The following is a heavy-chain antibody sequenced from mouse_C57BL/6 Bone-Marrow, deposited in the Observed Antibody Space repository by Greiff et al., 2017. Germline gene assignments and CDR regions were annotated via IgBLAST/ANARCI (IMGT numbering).Heavy chain of an antibody. D-gene: IGHD1-1*01. Sequence: QVQLQQPGAELVKPGASVKLSCKASGYTFTSYWMHWVKQRPGPGLEWIGMIHPNSGSTNYNEKFKSKATLTVDKSSSTAYMQLSSLTSEDSAVYYCASRLLRYPYDYWGQGTTLTVSS. V-gene: IGHV1-64*01. CDR2: IHPNSGST. CDR1: GYTFTSYW. CDR3: ASRLLRYPYDY. J-gene: IGHJ2*01.